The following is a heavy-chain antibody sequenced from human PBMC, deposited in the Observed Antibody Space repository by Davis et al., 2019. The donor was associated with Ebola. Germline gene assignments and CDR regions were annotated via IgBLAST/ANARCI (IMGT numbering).Heavy chain of an antibody. Sequence: VKVSCKASGYTFTNYGISWVRQAPGQGLEWMGWISAYNGNTNYAQKLQGRVTMTTDTSTSTAYMELRSLRSDDTAVYYCARDLRGARRSGYYGMDVWGQGTTVTVSS. J-gene: IGHJ6*02. CDR2: ISAYNGNT. CDR1: GYTFTNYG. CDR3: ARDLRGARRSGYYGMDV. V-gene: IGHV1-18*01.